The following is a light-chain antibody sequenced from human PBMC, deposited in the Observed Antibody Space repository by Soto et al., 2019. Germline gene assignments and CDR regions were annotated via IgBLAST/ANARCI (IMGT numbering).Light chain of an antibody. J-gene: IGKJ1*01. Sequence: EIVLTQSPGTLTLSPGERATLSCSASQTVSSNSLAWYQQKAGQAPRFLIFDVSNRATGIPNRFSGSGSGTDLNLTISRLQSEDFAVYYCQKYGSSSWTCGQGTKVDIK. CDR2: DVS. CDR1: QTVSSNS. V-gene: IGKV3-20*01. CDR3: QKYGSSSWT.